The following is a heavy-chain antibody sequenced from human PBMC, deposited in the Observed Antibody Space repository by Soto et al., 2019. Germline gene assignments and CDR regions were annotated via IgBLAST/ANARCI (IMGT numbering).Heavy chain of an antibody. CDR1: GFTVRGNY. Sequence: GGSLRLSCTPSGFTVRGNYVSWVRQASGKGLECVSIVFSGGDAYYADSVKGRLTISKDNAKNSLYLQMNSLRAEDTAVYYCARDLSSSGAFDVWGQGTMVTLSS. CDR2: VFSGGDA. J-gene: IGHJ3*01. D-gene: IGHD6-6*01. CDR3: ARDLSSSGAFDV. V-gene: IGHV3-53*01.